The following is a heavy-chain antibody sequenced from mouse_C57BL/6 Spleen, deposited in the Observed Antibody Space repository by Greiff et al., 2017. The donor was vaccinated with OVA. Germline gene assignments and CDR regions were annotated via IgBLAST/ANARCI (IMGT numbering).Heavy chain of an antibody. CDR3: AKEGSMRHTTEGRGFAY. J-gene: IGHJ3*01. CDR1: GFSLTSYG. CDR2: IWRGGST. D-gene: IGHD1-1*01. Sequence: VQLQQSGPGLVQPSQSLSITCTVSGFSLTSYGVHWVRQSPGKGLEWLGVIWRGGSTDSNAAFMSRLSITKDNSKCQVFFKMNRLQADDTAIYYCAKEGSMRHTTEGRGFAYWGQGTLVTVSA. V-gene: IGHV2-5*01.